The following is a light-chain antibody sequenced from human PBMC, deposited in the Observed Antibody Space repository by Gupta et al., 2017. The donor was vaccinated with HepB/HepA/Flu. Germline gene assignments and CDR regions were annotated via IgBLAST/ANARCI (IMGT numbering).Light chain of an antibody. CDR2: NDN. V-gene: IGLV3-25*03. J-gene: IGLJ2*01. Sequence: STELTQPPSVSVSPGQTATIICSGDAFPKQYAYWYQQRPGQAPVQVIFNDNERPSGIPERFSASNSGTIATLTISGVQAEDEADYYCQSTENSGTYIIFGGGTKLTVL. CDR1: AFPKQY. CDR3: QSTENSGTYII.